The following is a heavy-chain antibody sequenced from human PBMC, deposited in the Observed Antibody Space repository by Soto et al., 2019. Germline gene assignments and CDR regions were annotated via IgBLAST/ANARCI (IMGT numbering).Heavy chain of an antibody. Sequence: SETLSLTCTVSGGSISSYYWSWIRQPPGKGLEWIGYIYYSGSTNYNPSLKSRVTISVDTSKNQFSLKLSSVTAADTAVYYCARAGYSSSWYSIFDYWVQGTLVTVSS. CDR3: ARAGYSSSWYSIFDY. V-gene: IGHV4-59*01. CDR2: IYYSGST. CDR1: GGSISSYY. D-gene: IGHD6-13*01. J-gene: IGHJ4*02.